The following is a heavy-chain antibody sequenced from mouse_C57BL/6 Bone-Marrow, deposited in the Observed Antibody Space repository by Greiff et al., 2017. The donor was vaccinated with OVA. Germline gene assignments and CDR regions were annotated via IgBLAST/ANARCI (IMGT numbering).Heavy chain of an antibody. V-gene: IGHV1-50*01. D-gene: IGHD1-1*01. CDR3: ALITTSPLDY. CDR1: GYTFNSYW. J-gene: IGHJ4*01. Sequence: VQLQQPGAELVKPGASVQLSCKASGYTFNSYWMQWVKQRPGQGLEWIGEIDPSDSYTNYNQKFKGKATLTVDTSSSPAYMQLSSLTSEDSAVYYCALITTSPLDYWGQGTSVTVSS. CDR2: IDPSDSYT.